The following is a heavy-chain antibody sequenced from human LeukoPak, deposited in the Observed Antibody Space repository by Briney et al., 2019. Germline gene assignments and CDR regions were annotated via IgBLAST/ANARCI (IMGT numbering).Heavy chain of an antibody. CDR2: INPKSAGT. CDR3: ARGPHRRTYDRDNWFHP. V-gene: IGHV1-2*02. Sequence: ASVKVSCKASGYTFTDYYMHWVRQAPGQGLEWMGWINPKSAGTNYAQKFQGRLTMTRDTSISTAYMELSRLRSEDTAVYYCARGPHRRTYDRDNWFHPWGQGTLVTVSS. J-gene: IGHJ5*02. D-gene: IGHD3-3*01. CDR1: GYTFTDYY.